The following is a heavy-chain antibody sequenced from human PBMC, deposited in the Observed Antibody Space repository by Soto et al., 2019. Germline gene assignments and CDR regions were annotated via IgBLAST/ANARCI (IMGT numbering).Heavy chain of an antibody. CDR1: GGTFSSYA. Sequence: GASVKVSCKASGGTFSSYAISWVRQAPGQGLEWMGGIIPIFGTANYAQKFQGRVTITAEESTSTAYMELSSLRSEDTAVYYCARESGYSSSSPYFDYWGQGTLVTVCS. CDR2: IIPIFGTA. J-gene: IGHJ4*02. V-gene: IGHV1-69*13. D-gene: IGHD6-6*01. CDR3: ARESGYSSSSPYFDY.